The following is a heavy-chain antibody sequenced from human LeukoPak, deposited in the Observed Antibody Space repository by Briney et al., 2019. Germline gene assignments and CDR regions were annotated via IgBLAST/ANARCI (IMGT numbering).Heavy chain of an antibody. CDR2: IYYSGST. CDR1: GGSISSYY. CDR3: ARHRGYCSSTSCYGWFDP. Sequence: SETLSLTCTVSGGSISSYYWNWIRQPPGKGLEWIGSIYYSGSTYYNPSLKSRVTISVDTSKNQFSLKLSSVTAADTAVYYCARHRGYCSSTSCYGWFDPWGQGTLVTVSS. V-gene: IGHV4-59*05. D-gene: IGHD2-2*01. J-gene: IGHJ5*02.